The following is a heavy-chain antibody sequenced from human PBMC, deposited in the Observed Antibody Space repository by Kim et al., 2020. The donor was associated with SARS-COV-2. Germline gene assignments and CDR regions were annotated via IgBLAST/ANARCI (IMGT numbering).Heavy chain of an antibody. CDR2: ISGSGGST. CDR3: AKTQNYYDSSGYYNY. J-gene: IGHJ4*02. CDR1: GFTFSSYA. D-gene: IGHD3-22*01. V-gene: IGHV3-23*01. Sequence: GGSLRLSCAASGFTFSSYAMSWVRQAPGKGLEWVSAISGSGGSTYYADSVKGRFTISRDNSKNTLYLQMNSLRAEDTAVYYCAKTQNYYDSSGYYNYWGQGTLVTVSS.